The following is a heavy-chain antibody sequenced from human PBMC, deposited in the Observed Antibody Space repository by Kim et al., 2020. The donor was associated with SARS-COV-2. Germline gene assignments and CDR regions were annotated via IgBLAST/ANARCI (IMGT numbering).Heavy chain of an antibody. CDR2: MYYTGST. J-gene: IGHJ6*02. Sequence: SETLSLTCTVSGGSVTSNSYYWTWIRQPPGKGLESIAYMYYTGSTNHNPSLESRVTISVDTSKNEFYLTLTSVTAADTAVYYCARGVQPSYYHGMGVWGQGTTVTVSS. D-gene: IGHD3-16*01. CDR3: ARGVQPSYYHGMGV. V-gene: IGHV4-61*01. CDR1: GGSVTSNSYY.